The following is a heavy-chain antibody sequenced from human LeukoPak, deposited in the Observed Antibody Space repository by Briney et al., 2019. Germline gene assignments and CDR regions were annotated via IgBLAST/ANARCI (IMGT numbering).Heavy chain of an antibody. J-gene: IGHJ3*02. CDR2: ISGSGGST. CDR1: GFTFSRYA. D-gene: IGHD5-24*01. Sequence: GGSLRLSCAASGFTFSRYAMSWVRQAPGKGLEWVSAISGSGGSTYYADSVKGRFTISRDNSKNTLYLQMNSLRAEDTAVYYCAKDPDGDGAFDIWGQGTMVTVSS. CDR3: AKDPDGDGAFDI. V-gene: IGHV3-23*01.